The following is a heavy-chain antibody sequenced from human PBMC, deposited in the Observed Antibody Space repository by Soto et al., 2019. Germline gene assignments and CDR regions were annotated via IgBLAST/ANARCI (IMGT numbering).Heavy chain of an antibody. J-gene: IGHJ4*02. V-gene: IGHV4-39*01. CDR1: GGSITSNDYY. CDR3: ADMRGQWLPRD. Sequence: QLHLQESGPGLVKPSETLSLICTVSGGSITSNDYYWGWLRQPPGKGLEWVGNIHYSGRAFYNPSLKSRVTTYVDTSKNQFSLKLSSVTAADTAVYYCADMRGQWLPRDWGQGTLVTVSS. D-gene: IGHD6-19*01. CDR2: IHYSGRA.